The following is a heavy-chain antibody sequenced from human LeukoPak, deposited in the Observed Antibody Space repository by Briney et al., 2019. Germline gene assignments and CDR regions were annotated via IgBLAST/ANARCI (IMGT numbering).Heavy chain of an antibody. V-gene: IGHV1-2*02. CDR3: ARDITMVRGVDYYYYMDV. Sequence: ASVKVSCKASGYTFTGYYMRWVRQAPGQGLEWMGWINPNSGGTNYAQKFQGRVTMTRDTSISTAYMELSRLRSDDTAVYYCARDITMVRGVDYYYYMDVWGKGTTVTISS. J-gene: IGHJ6*03. D-gene: IGHD3-10*01. CDR1: GYTFTGYY. CDR2: INPNSGGT.